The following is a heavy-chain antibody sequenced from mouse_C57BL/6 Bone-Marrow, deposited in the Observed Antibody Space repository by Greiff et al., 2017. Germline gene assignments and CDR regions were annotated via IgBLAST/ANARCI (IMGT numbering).Heavy chain of an antibody. Sequence: QVQLQQPGAELVRPGTSVKLSCKASGYTFTSYWMHWVKQRPGQGLEWIGVIDPSDSYTNYNQKFKGKATLTVDTSSSTAYMQLSSLTSEDSAVYFCAYYSNPPWFAYWGQGTLVTVSA. CDR2: IDPSDSYT. CDR3: AYYSNPPWFAY. V-gene: IGHV1-59*01. CDR1: GYTFTSYW. J-gene: IGHJ3*01. D-gene: IGHD2-5*01.